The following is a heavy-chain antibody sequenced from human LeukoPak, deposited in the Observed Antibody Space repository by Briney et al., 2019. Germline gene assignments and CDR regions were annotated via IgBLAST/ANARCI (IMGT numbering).Heavy chain of an antibody. D-gene: IGHD2-15*01. Sequence: PSETLSLTCTVSGGSISSGSYYWSWIRQPAGKGLEWIGRIYTSGSTNYNPSLKSRVTISVDTSKNQLSLKLSSVTAADTAVYYCANADRFRSSGSCPVPDAFDFWGQGTMVTVSS. CDR3: ANADRFRSSGSCPVPDAFDF. CDR1: GGSISSGSYY. J-gene: IGHJ3*01. CDR2: IYTSGST. V-gene: IGHV4-61*02.